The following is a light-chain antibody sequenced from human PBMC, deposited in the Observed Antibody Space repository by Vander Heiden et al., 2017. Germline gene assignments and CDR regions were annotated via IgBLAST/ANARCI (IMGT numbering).Light chain of an antibody. Sequence: QSALPQPASGSGSPGQSVTISCTGTSSDVGGYNYVSWYQQHPGKAPKLMIYDVSNRPSGVSNRFSGSKSGNTASLTISGLQDEDEADYYCSSYTSSSTVVFGGGTKLTVL. CDR3: SSYTSSSTVV. CDR2: DVS. J-gene: IGLJ2*01. CDR1: SSDVGGYNY. V-gene: IGLV2-14*03.